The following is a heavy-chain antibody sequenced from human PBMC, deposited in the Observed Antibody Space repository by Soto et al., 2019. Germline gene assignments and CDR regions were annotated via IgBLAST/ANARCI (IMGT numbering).Heavy chain of an antibody. J-gene: IGHJ4*02. Sequence: EVQLLESGGGLVQPGGSLRLSCAASGFTFSSYAMSWVRQAPGKGLEWVSAISGSGGSTYYADSVKGRFTISRDTSKNTRYLRMNSLRAEDTAVYDCAKDRYDSSGGDYWGQGTLVTVSS. V-gene: IGHV3-23*01. CDR3: AKDRYDSSGGDY. CDR1: GFTFSSYA. D-gene: IGHD3-22*01. CDR2: ISGSGGST.